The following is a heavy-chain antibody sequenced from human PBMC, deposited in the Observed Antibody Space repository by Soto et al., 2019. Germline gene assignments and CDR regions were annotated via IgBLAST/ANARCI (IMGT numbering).Heavy chain of an antibody. D-gene: IGHD5-12*01. Sequence: GGSLRLSCAASGFTLSTFAMSWVRQAPGKGLEWVSSISVSGSDDSTYFADSVKGRFTISRDNSKNTLYLQMNSLRAEDTAIYYCARDPEKYSGSDLGIDYWGQGTLVTVSS. CDR2: ISVSGSDDST. CDR1: GFTLSTFA. V-gene: IGHV3-23*01. CDR3: ARDPEKYSGSDLGIDY. J-gene: IGHJ4*02.